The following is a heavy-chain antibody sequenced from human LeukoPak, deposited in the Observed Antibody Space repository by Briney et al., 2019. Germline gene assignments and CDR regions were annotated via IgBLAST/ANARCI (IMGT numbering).Heavy chain of an antibody. V-gene: IGHV4-34*01. CDR3: ARRKNGYDSSGYRRGWFDP. CDR1: GGSFSGYY. J-gene: IGHJ5*02. Sequence: SETLSLTCAVYGGSFSGYYWSWIRQPPGKGLEWIGEINHSGSTNYNPSLKSRVTISVDTSKNQFSLKLSSVTAADTAVYYCARRKNGYDSSGYRRGWFDPWGQGTLVTVSS. D-gene: IGHD3-22*01. CDR2: INHSGST.